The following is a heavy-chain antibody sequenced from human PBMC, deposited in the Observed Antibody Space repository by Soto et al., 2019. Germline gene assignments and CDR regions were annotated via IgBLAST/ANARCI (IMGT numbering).Heavy chain of an antibody. CDR3: ASSSLYGMDV. CDR2: IYYSGST. CDR1: GGSISSYY. Sequence: PSGPLSLTCTVSGGSISSYYWSWIRQPPGKGLEWIGYIYYSGSTNYNPSLKSRVTISVDTSKNQFSLKLSSVTAADTAVYYCASSSLYGMDVWVQGTTVTVSS. J-gene: IGHJ6*02. V-gene: IGHV4-59*08.